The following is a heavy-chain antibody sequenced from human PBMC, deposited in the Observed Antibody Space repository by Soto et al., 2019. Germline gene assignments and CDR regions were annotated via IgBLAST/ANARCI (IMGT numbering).Heavy chain of an antibody. V-gene: IGHV4-39*01. CDR2: SYYSVST. J-gene: IGHJ4*02. CDR3: GRHPPCGPLDY. Sequence: QLQLQESGPGLVKPSETLSLTCTVSGDSGGFISSSSYHWGWIRQPPGKGLEWIGNSYYSVSTYYTPHLKRRATISEDTSKNQFSLRLTLVTAADTAVYYCGRHPPCGPLDYWGQGTLVTVSS. CDR1: GDSGGFISSSSYH.